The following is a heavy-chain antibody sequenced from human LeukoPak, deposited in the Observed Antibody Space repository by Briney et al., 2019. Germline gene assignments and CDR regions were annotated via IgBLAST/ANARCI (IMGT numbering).Heavy chain of an antibody. J-gene: IGHJ4*02. CDR1: GFTFSRYW. CDR2: INQDGSET. V-gene: IGHV3-7*04. CDR3: SGGPGDY. D-gene: IGHD7-27*01. Sequence: PGGSLRLSCAASGFTFSRYWMSWVRQAPGKGLEWVANINQDGSETYYVDSVEGRFTISRENAKNSLFLQMSSLRAEDTSVEFCSGGPGDYWGQGTLVTVPS.